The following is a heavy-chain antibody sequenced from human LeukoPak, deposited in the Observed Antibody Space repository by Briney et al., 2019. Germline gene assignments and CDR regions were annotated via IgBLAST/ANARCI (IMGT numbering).Heavy chain of an antibody. CDR2: ISYDGSNK. Sequence: GGSLRLSCAASGFTFSSYGMHWVRQAPGKGLEWVAVISYDGSNKYYADSVKGRFTISRDNSKNTLYLQMNSLRAEDTAVYYCAKARDFGENYYCYYMDVWGKGTTVTISS. D-gene: IGHD3-10*01. J-gene: IGHJ6*03. V-gene: IGHV3-30*18. CDR1: GFTFSSYG. CDR3: AKARDFGENYYCYYMDV.